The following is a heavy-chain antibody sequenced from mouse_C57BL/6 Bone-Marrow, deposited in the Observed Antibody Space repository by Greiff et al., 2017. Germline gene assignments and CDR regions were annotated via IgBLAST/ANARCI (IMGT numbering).Heavy chain of an antibody. J-gene: IGHJ4*01. CDR1: GYAFSSSW. CDR3: ARGDVLAMDY. CDR2: IYPGDGDT. V-gene: IGHV1-82*01. Sequence: VQLQQSGPELVKPGASVKISCKASGYAFSSSWMNWVKQRPGKGLEWIGRIYPGDGDTNYNGKFTGKATLTADKSSSTAYMQLSSLASEDSAVYICARGDVLAMDYWGQGTSVTVSS.